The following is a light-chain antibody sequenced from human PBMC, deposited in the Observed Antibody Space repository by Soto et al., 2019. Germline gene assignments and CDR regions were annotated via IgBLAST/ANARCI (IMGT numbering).Light chain of an antibody. J-gene: IGKJ1*01. CDR3: QQYYSSPWT. Sequence: EIVLTQSPGTLSLSPGERATLSCRASQSVSSSFLAWYQQKPGQAPRLLISGASSRATGIPDRFSGSGSGTDFTLTISGLEPEDFAVYYCQQYYSSPWTFGQGTRVEIK. CDR2: GAS. V-gene: IGKV3-20*01. CDR1: QSVSSSF.